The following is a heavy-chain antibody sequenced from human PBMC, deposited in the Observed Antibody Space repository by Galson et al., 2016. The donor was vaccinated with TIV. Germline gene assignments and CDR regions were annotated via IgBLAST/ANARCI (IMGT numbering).Heavy chain of an antibody. CDR1: GFTFTAFY. J-gene: IGHJ4*02. CDR3: ARFVYGDYVDY. CDR2: ISPKTGDT. D-gene: IGHD4-17*01. V-gene: IGHV1-2*02. Sequence: SVKVSCKASGFTFTAFYIHWVRQAPEQGLEWMGWISPKTGDTNYAQNFQGRVTITRDTSISSVYMELTILRFDDTAVYYCARFVYGDYVDYWGQGTLVTVSS.